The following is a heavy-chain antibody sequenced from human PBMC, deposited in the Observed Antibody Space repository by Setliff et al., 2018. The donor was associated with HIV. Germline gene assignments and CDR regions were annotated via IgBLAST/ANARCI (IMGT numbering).Heavy chain of an antibody. CDR1: GFTFSRYW. V-gene: IGHV3-7*03. CDR2: IKEDGSVT. D-gene: IGHD6-19*01. Sequence: GGSLRLSCVASGFTFSRYWMSWVRQAPGKGLEIVANIKEDGSVTNYVDSVKGRFTISRDNAKNLVFLQMSSLRAEDTAAYYCARDPGSSSFDYWGQGTPVTVSS. CDR3: ARDPGSSSFDY. J-gene: IGHJ4*02.